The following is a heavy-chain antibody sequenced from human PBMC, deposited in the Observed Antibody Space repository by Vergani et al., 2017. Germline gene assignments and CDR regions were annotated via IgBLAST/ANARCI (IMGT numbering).Heavy chain of an antibody. CDR2: IYYSGSA. CDR1: GGSISSSSYY. CDR3: ASKPYDFWTGYWDDYYYMDV. V-gene: IGHV4-39*01. Sequence: QLQLQESGPGLVKPSETLSLTCTVSGGSISSSSYYWGWIRQPPGTGLEWIGNIYYSGSAHYNPSLRSRVTISVDMSKNQFSLKLSSVPAADTAVYYCASKPYDFWTGYWDDYYYMDVWGNGTTVTVSS. J-gene: IGHJ6*03. D-gene: IGHD3-3*01.